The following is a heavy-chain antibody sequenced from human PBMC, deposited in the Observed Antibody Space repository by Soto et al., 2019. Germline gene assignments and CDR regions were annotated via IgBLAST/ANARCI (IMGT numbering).Heavy chain of an antibody. CDR1: GYPLTRYG. CDR2: ISVYNGNT. J-gene: IGHJ4*02. V-gene: IGHV1-18*04. D-gene: IGHD3-9*01. CDR3: ARDLYHDILTGYPDFDY. Sequence: GASVKASSKVPGYPLTRYGCNWVRQAPGQGLDWMGWISVYNGNTNYAQKLQGRVTMTTDTSTSTAYMERRSLRSDDTAVYYCARDLYHDILTGYPDFDYWGQGTLVTVSS.